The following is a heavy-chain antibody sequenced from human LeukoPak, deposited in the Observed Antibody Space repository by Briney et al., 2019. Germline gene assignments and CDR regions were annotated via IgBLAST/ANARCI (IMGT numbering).Heavy chain of an antibody. D-gene: IGHD4-17*01. V-gene: IGHV3-43*02. CDR2: ISGDGGST. CDR1: GFTFDDYA. CDR3: AKVPVTTHYYYYYGMDV. J-gene: IGHJ6*02. Sequence: PGGSLRLSCAASGFTFDDYAMHWVRQALGKGLEWVSLISGDGGSTYYADSVKGRFTISRDNSKNSLYLQMNSLRTEDTALYYCAKVPVTTHYYYYYGMDVWGQGTTVTVSS.